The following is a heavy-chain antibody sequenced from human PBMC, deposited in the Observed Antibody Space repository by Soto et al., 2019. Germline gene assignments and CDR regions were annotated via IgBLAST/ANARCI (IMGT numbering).Heavy chain of an antibody. D-gene: IGHD3-16*02. CDR2: INHSGST. Sequence: SETLSLTCAVYGGSFSGYYWSWIRQPPGKGLEWIGEINHSGSTNYNPSLKSRVTISVDTSKNQFSLKLSSVTAADTAVYYCAGGPPFYVWGSYLPAPYFDYWGQGTLVTVSS. CDR3: AGGPPFYVWGSYLPAPYFDY. CDR1: GGSFSGYY. V-gene: IGHV4-34*01. J-gene: IGHJ4*02.